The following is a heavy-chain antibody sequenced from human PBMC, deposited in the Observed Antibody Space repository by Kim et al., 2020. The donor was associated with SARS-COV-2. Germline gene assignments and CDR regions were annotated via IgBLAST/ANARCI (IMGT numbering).Heavy chain of an antibody. J-gene: IGHJ6*02. CDR2: IIPIFGTA. CDR1: GGTFSSYA. D-gene: IGHD3-10*01. V-gene: IGHV1-69*13. Sequence: SVKVSCKASGGTFSSYAISWVRQAPGQGLEWMGGIIPIFGTANYAQKFQGRVTITADESTSTAYMELSSLRSEDTAVYYCARNDLRGVIIVVPDYYYYGMDVWGQGTTVTVSS. CDR3: ARNDLRGVIIVVPDYYYYGMDV.